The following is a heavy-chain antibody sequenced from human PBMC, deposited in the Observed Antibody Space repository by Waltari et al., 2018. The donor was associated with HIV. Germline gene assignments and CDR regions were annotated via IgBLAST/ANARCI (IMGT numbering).Heavy chain of an antibody. Sequence: EVQLVESGGGLVQPGGSLRLSCAASGFTFSTYEMNWVRQAPGRGLEWFSYISSSGSAIYEADSVKGRFTISRDNAKNSLYLQMNSLRAEDTAVYYCAREGYYDRRGYDHSWGYWGQGTLVTVSS. CDR3: AREGYYDRRGYDHSWGY. D-gene: IGHD3-22*01. CDR1: GFTFSTYE. V-gene: IGHV3-48*03. CDR2: ISSSGSAI. J-gene: IGHJ4*02.